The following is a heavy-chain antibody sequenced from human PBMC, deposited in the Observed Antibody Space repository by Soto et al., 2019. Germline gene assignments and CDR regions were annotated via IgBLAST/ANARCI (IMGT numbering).Heavy chain of an antibody. D-gene: IGHD6-13*01. Sequence: GGSLRLSCAASGFTFSSYWMSWVRQAPGKGLEWVANIKQDGSEKYYVDSVKGRFTISRDNAKNSLYLQMNSLRAEETAVYYCARGVSSWYFRFGYYYGMDVWGQGTTVTVSS. CDR2: IKQDGSEK. J-gene: IGHJ6*02. CDR1: GFTFSSYW. V-gene: IGHV3-7*05. CDR3: ARGVSSWYFRFGYYYGMDV.